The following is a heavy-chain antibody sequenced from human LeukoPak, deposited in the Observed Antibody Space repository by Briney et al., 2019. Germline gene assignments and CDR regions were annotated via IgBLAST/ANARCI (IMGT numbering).Heavy chain of an antibody. D-gene: IGHD3-22*01. CDR1: GFTFSSSW. Sequence: GGSPRLSCAASGFTFSSSWMSWVRQAPGKGLQWVANIKQDGSEKHYVDSVKGRFTISRDNAKKALYLQMNSLRAEDTAVYYCTKELIPYYYDSSGYYHDYWGQGTLVTVSS. CDR2: IKQDGSEK. CDR3: TKELIPYYYDSSGYYHDY. V-gene: IGHV3-7*01. J-gene: IGHJ4*02.